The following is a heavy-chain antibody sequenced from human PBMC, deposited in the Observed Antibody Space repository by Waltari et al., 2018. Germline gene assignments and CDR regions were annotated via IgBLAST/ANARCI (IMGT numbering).Heavy chain of an antibody. CDR3: ARDHWYSLDL. J-gene: IGHJ4*02. CDR2: IRKDGSED. CDR1: GFTFRAHW. D-gene: IGHD2-21*02. Sequence: EEQLVESGGGLVPPGESLRLSCVASGFTFRAHWMAWVRQAPGKEMEWVAKIRKDGSEDMYVDSVKGRFSISKDNAKNSVFLQMNNLRAEDTAVYYCARDHWYSLDLWGQGTRVTVSP. V-gene: IGHV3-7*01.